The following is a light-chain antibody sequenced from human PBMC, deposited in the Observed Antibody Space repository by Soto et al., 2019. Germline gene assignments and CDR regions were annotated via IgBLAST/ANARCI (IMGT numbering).Light chain of an antibody. CDR2: DAF. CDR3: QQRAQWPIT. Sequence: EIVLTQSPATLSLSPGERATLSCRASQSVSNYLIWYQQKPGQAPRLLIYDAFNRATGIPARFRGSGSGTDFALTISSLDPEDVAVYYCQQRAQWPITFGGGTKVEIK. J-gene: IGKJ4*01. V-gene: IGKV3-11*01. CDR1: QSVSNY.